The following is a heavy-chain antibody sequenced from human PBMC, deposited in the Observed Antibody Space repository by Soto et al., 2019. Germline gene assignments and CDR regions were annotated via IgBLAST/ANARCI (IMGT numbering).Heavy chain of an antibody. V-gene: IGHV4-30-4*01. CDR1: GGSIRSDY. D-gene: IGHD6-6*01. CDR2: IYYRGST. Sequence: SETLSLTCTVSGGSIRSDYWSWIRQPPGQGLEWIGNIYYRGSTSYNPSLKSRVTISLDTSNNQFSLSLSSVSAADTALYFCARDRSSSPDYFDSWGQGTPVTVSS. J-gene: IGHJ4*02. CDR3: ARDRSSSPDYFDS.